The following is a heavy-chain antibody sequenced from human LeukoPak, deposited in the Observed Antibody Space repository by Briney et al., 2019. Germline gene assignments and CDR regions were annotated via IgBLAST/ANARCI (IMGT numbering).Heavy chain of an antibody. V-gene: IGHV4-61*02. CDR3: ARDRGSSSFGFDP. D-gene: IGHD6-13*01. CDR1: GGSISSGSYY. CDR2: IYTSGST. Sequence: SETLSLTCTVSGGSISSGSYYWSWIRQPAGKGLEWIGRIYTSGSTNYNPSLKSRVTISVDTSKNQFSLKLSSVTAADTAVYYCARDRGSSSFGFDPWGQGTLVTVSS. J-gene: IGHJ5*02.